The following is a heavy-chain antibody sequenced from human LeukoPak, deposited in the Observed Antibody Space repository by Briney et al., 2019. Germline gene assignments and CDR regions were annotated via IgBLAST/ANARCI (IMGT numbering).Heavy chain of an antibody. D-gene: IGHD2-15*01. J-gene: IGHJ5*02. CDR3: ARQAPGCSGGSCYSGWFDP. CDR1: GYSFANYW. CDR2: IYPADSDT. Sequence: GESLKISCKGSGYSFANYWIGWVRQMPGKGLEWMGIIYPADSDTRYSPSFQGQVTISADKSISTAYLQWSSLKASDTAIYYCARQAPGCSGGSCYSGWFDPWGQGTLATVSS. V-gene: IGHV5-51*01.